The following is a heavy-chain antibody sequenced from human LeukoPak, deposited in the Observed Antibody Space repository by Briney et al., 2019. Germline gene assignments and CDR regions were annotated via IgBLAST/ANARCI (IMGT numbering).Heavy chain of an antibody. V-gene: IGHV3-23*01. CDR2: ISGSGGST. CDR1: GFTFSSYA. D-gene: IGHD6-6*01. CDR3: AKVGLRSSLFDY. J-gene: IGHJ4*02. Sequence: GGSLRLSCAASGFTFSSYAMSWVRQAPGKGLEWVSAISGSGGSTYYADSVKGRFTISRDNSKNTPYLQMNSLRAEDTAVYYCAKVGLRSSLFDYWGQGTLVTVSS.